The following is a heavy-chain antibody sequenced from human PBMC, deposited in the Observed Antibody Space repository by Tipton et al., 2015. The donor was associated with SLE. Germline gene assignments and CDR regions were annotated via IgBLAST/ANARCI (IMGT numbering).Heavy chain of an antibody. CDR2: INHRGST. V-gene: IGHV4-34*01. Sequence: TLSLTCAVYGGSYSGYYWSWIRQSPGKGLEWIAEINHRGSTNYNPSLKSRVTISVDTSKNQFSLKVSSVTAADTAVYYCARLSGGAFDFWGQGTLVTVSS. D-gene: IGHD1-26*01. J-gene: IGHJ3*01. CDR3: ARLSGGAFDF. CDR1: GGSYSGYY.